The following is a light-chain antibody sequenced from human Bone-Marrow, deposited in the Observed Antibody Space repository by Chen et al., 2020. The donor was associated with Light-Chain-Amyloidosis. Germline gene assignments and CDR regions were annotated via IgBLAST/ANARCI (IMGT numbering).Light chain of an antibody. CDR1: SGDGGTYNY. CDR2: AVS. CDR3: SSFTSSSSYV. Sequence: QSALPQPASMSGSPGQSPTISCTGTSGDGGTYNYVSWYQQHPGKAPKVMIYAVSNRPSGVSNRFSGSKSGNTASLTISGLQAEDEADYYCSSFTSSSSYVFVPGTKVTVL. J-gene: IGLJ1*01. V-gene: IGLV2-14*01.